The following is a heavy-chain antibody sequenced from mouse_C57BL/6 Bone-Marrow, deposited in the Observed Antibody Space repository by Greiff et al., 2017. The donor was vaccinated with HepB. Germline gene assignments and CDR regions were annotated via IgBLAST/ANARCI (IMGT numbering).Heavy chain of an antibody. J-gene: IGHJ2*01. Sequence: QVQLQQSGAELVKPGASVKLSCKASGYTFTEYTIHWVKQRSGQGLEWIGWFYPGSGSIKYNEKFKDKATLTADKSSSTVYMELSRLTSEDSAVYFCARHEEDSSGYESPFDYWGQGTTLTVSS. V-gene: IGHV1-62-2*01. CDR1: GYTFTEYT. CDR3: ARHEEDSSGYESPFDY. D-gene: IGHD3-2*02. CDR2: FYPGSGSI.